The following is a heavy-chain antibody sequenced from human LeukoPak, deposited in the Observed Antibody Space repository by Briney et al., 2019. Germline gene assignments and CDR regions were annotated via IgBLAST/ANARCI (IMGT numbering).Heavy chain of an antibody. D-gene: IGHD4-17*01. CDR2: FDPGDGET. J-gene: IGHJ4*02. V-gene: IGHV1-24*01. Sequence: ASAKVSCKVSGYTLTELSMHWVRQAPGKGLEWMGGFDPGDGETIYAQKFQGRVTMTEDTSTDTAYMELSSLRSEDTAVYYCATSDYGDYSVDSFDYWGQGTLVTVSS. CDR3: ATSDYGDYSVDSFDY. CDR1: GYTLTELS.